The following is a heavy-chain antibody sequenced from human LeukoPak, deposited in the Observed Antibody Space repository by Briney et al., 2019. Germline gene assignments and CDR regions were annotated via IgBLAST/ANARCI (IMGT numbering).Heavy chain of an antibody. CDR1: GYTFTGYY. J-gene: IGHJ4*02. D-gene: IGHD6-6*01. CDR3: ARDRWRQLGVDY. CDR2: INPNSGGR. Sequence: ASVKVSCKASGYTFTGYYLHWVRQAPGQGREWMGWINPNSGGRNYARTFQGRVTMTSDTSISTAYIELSSLRSDDTAVYYCARDRWRQLGVDYWGQGTLVTVSS. V-gene: IGHV1-2*02.